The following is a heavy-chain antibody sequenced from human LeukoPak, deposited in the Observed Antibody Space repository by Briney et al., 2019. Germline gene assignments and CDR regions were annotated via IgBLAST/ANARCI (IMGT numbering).Heavy chain of an antibody. CDR3: ARDKEEGATKFDY. D-gene: IGHD1-26*01. CDR1: GYTFTNYA. Sequence: ASVKVSCKASGYTFTNYAMNWVRQAPGQGLEWMGWMNTNTGNPTYAQGFTGRFVFSLDTSVSTANLQISSLKTEDTAVYYCARDKEEGATKFDYWGQGTLVTVSS. CDR2: MNTNTGNP. V-gene: IGHV7-4-1*02. J-gene: IGHJ4*02.